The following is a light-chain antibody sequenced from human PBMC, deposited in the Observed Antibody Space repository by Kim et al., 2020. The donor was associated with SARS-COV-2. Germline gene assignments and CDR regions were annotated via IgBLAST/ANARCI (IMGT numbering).Light chain of an antibody. CDR1: SSNIGSNI. CDR3: AAWDDSLNAWV. V-gene: IGLV1-44*01. CDR2: RNN. Sequence: GQRVTISCSGSSSNIGSNIVNWYQQVPGTAPKLLINRNNQRPSGVPDRFSGSKSGTSASLAISGLQSEDEADYYCAAWDDSLNAWVFGGGTQLTVL. J-gene: IGLJ3*02.